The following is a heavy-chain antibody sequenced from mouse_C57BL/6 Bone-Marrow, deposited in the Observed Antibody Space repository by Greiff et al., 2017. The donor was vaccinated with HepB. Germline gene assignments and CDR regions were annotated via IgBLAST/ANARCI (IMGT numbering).Heavy chain of an antibody. CDR3: ARHELGRKGAPYAMDY. D-gene: IGHD4-1*01. CDR2: FYPGSGSI. CDR1: GYTFTEYT. V-gene: IGHV1-62-2*01. J-gene: IGHJ4*01. Sequence: VQVVESGAELVKPGASVKLSCKASGYTFTEYTIHWVKQRSGQGLEWIGWFYPGSGSIKYNEKFKDKATLTAYKSSSTVYMELSRLTSEDSAVYFCARHELGRKGAPYAMDYWGQGTSVTVSS.